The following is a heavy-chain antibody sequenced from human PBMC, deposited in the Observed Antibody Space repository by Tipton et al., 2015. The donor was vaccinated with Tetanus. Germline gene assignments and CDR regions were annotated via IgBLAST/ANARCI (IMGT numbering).Heavy chain of an antibody. CDR3: ARVRANYYYMDV. CDR2: TNWNGGSP. J-gene: IGHJ6*03. Sequence: SLRLSCAASGFTFDDYGMTWVRQAPGKGLEWVSSTNWNGGSPHYADSVKGRFTISRDNAKNSLYLHMNGLRAEDTALYYCARVRANYYYMDVWGSGTTVTVSS. CDR1: GFTFDDYG. V-gene: IGHV3-20*04.